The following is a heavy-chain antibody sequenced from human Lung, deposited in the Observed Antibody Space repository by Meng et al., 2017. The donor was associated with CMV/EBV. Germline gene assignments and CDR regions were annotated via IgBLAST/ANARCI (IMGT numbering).Heavy chain of an antibody. Sequence: LXXAASGFTFSTYWMHWVRLVPGKGLVWVSRIDSDGININYADSVKGRFTISRDNARNTLYLQMDSLRVEDTAVYYCASARGVVRYAFDIWGQGTXVTVSS. J-gene: IGHJ3*02. CDR3: ASARGVVRYAFDI. CDR2: IDSDGINI. D-gene: IGHD2-15*01. V-gene: IGHV3-74*01. CDR1: GFTFSTYW.